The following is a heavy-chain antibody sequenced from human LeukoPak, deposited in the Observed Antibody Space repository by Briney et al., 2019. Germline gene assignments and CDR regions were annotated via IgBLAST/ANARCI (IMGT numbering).Heavy chain of an antibody. V-gene: IGHV1-18*01. CDR3: ARDPAYGDSREDYYYYYGMDV. Sequence: GASVKVSCKASGYTFTSYGISWVRQAPGQGLEWMGWISAYNGNTNYAQKLQGRVTMTTDTSTSTAYMELRSLRSDDTAVYYCARDPAYGDSREDYYYYYGMDVWGQGTTVTVSS. CDR2: ISAYNGNT. J-gene: IGHJ6*02. D-gene: IGHD4-17*01. CDR1: GYTFTSYG.